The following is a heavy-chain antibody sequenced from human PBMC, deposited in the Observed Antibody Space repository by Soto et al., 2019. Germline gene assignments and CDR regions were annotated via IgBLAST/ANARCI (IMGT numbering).Heavy chain of an antibody. V-gene: IGHV1-69*06. CDR2: IIPKFNTI. CDR1: GDTFSSYA. J-gene: IGHJ4*02. D-gene: IGHD1-20*01. CDR3: ARVTPGGYFYY. Sequence: SVEVSCKASGDTFSSYAISWVRQAPGQGLAWMGGIIPKFNTIDHGQKFQGRVTIAADKSTSTAYMELSSLRSDGTAVYYCARVTPGGYFYYWAQGTLVTVSS.